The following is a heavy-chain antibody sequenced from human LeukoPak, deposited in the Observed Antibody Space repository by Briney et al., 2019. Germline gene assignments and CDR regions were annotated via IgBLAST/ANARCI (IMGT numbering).Heavy chain of an antibody. J-gene: IGHJ3*02. CDR1: GFIFSDYY. CDR3: AKGLNYDFWGGYSPTLDAFDI. CDR2: ISGSGGST. Sequence: GGSLRLSCAASGFIFSDYYMSWVRQAPGKGLEWVSAISGSGGSTYYADSVKGRFTISRDNSKNTLYLQMNSLRAEDTAVYYCAKGLNYDFWGGYSPTLDAFDIWGQGTMVTVSS. D-gene: IGHD3-3*01. V-gene: IGHV3-23*01.